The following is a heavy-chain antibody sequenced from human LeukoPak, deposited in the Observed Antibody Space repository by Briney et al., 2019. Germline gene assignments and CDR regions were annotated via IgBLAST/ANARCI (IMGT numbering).Heavy chain of an antibody. V-gene: IGHV3-30*18. CDR2: ISYDGSNK. CDR3: AKALLAYYYYGIDV. CDR1: GFTFSSYG. D-gene: IGHD5-12*01. J-gene: IGHJ6*02. Sequence: GGSLRLSCAASGFTFSSYGMHWVRQAPGKGLEWVAVISYDGSNKYYADSVKGRFTISRDNSKNTLYLQMNSLRAEDTAVYYCAKALLAYYYYGIDVWGQGTTVTVSS.